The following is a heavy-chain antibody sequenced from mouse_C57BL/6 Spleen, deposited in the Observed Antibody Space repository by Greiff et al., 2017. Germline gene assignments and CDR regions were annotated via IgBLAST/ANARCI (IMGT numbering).Heavy chain of an antibody. CDR1: GYTFTNYW. CDR2: IYPGGGYT. Sequence: QVQLQQSGAELVRPGTSVKMSCKASGYTFTNYWIGSAKQRPGHGLEWIGDIYPGGGYTNYNEKFKGKATLTADKSSSTAYMQFRSLTSEDSAIYYCTRGVYGDYWGQRTTLTVSS. CDR3: TRGVYGDY. V-gene: IGHV1-63*01. D-gene: IGHD1-1*02. J-gene: IGHJ2*01.